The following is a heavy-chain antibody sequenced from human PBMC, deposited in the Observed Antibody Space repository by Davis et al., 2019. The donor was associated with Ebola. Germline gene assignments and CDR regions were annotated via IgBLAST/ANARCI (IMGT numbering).Heavy chain of an antibody. Sequence: GGSLRLSCAASGFVFSSYVMSWVRQAPGKGLEWVSTLGTSADTYYADSVKGRFTISRDNSKNTLYLQMNGLRVEDTAIYYCAKDTSNVWFDVWGQGTTVTVSS. D-gene: IGHD6-19*01. J-gene: IGHJ3*01. CDR2: LGTSADT. CDR1: GFVFSSYV. CDR3: AKDTSNVWFDV. V-gene: IGHV3-23*01.